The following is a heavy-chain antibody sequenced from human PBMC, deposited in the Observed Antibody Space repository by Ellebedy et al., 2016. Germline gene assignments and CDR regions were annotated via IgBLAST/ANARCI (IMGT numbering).Heavy chain of an antibody. CDR3: ARGVRGMIVRYDN. CDR1: SGSISNGGYY. Sequence: SETLSLXXMVSSGSISNGGYYWSWVRQHPGKGLEWIGHIHYSGGTYYNPSLKSRLNISVDTSKNLFSLKLGSVTAADTAVYFCARGVRGMIVRYDNWGQGILVSVSS. D-gene: IGHD3-10*01. V-gene: IGHV4-31*03. J-gene: IGHJ4*02. CDR2: IHYSGGT.